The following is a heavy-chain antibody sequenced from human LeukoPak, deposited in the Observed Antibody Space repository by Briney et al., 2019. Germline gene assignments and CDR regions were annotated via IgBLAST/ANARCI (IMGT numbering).Heavy chain of an antibody. J-gene: IGHJ6*02. D-gene: IGHD2-15*01. CDR3: ERAIVVVVDATGGHGMDV. Sequence: SVKVSCKASGGTFSSYAISWVRQAPGQGLEWMGRIIPILGIANYAQKFQGRVTITADKSTSTAYMELSSLRSEDTAVYYCERAIVVVVDATGGHGMDVWGQGPTVPVSS. V-gene: IGHV1-69*04. CDR2: IIPILGIA. CDR1: GGTFSSYA.